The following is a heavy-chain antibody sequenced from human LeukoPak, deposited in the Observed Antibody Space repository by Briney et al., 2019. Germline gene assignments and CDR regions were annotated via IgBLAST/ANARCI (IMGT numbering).Heavy chain of an antibody. CDR1: GFTFSSYS. CDR3: ARDKIVGATYFDY. CDR2: ISSSSSYI. J-gene: IGHJ4*02. D-gene: IGHD1-26*01. V-gene: IGHV3-21*01. Sequence: GSLRLSCAASGFTFSSYSINWVRQAPGKGLEWVSSISSSSSYIYYADSVKGRFTISRDNAQNSLYLQMNSLRAEDTAVYYCARDKIVGATYFDYWGQGTLVTVSS.